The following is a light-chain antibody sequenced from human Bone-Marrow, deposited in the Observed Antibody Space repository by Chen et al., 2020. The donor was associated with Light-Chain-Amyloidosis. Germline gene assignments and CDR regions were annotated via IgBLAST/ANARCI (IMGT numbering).Light chain of an antibody. CDR2: EDN. Sequence: NFMLTQPHSASESPGKTVTISCTGSSGSIASNYVQWYQQRPGSAPTTVIYEDNQRPSGVPDRFSGSIDSSSNSASLTISGLKTEDEADYYCQSYDSSNLVFGGGTKLTVL. CDR3: QSYDSSNLV. V-gene: IGLV6-57*02. CDR1: SGSIASNY. J-gene: IGLJ3*02.